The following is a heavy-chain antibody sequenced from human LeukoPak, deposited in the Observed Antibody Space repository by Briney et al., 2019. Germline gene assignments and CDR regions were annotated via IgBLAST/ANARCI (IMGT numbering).Heavy chain of an antibody. V-gene: IGHV4-59*01. D-gene: IGHD2-15*01. J-gene: IGHJ6*03. CDR3: ARLLPNTLPGLPYNYHYLDV. CDR2: VYYTGIT. Sequence: PSETLSLTWTVSGGSMSSYYWSWIRQPPGKGLEWIGYVYYTGITNYDPSFRRRVIISVDTSRNQFSLTLISVTAADTAVYYCARLLPNTLPGLPYNYHYLDVWGRGTTVTVSS. CDR1: GGSMSSYY.